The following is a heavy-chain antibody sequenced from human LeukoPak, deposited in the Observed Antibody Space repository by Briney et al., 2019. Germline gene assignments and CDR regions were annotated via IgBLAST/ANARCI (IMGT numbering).Heavy chain of an antibody. CDR2: ILYDGSNK. Sequence: PGRSLRLSCAASGFTFSSYGMHWVRQAPGKGLEWVAVILYDGSNKYYADSVKGRFTISRDNSKNTLYLQMNSLRAEDTAVYYCAKLVVGAITPFDYWGQGTLVTVSS. J-gene: IGHJ4*02. CDR3: AKLVVGAITPFDY. V-gene: IGHV3-30*18. CDR1: GFTFSSYG. D-gene: IGHD1-26*01.